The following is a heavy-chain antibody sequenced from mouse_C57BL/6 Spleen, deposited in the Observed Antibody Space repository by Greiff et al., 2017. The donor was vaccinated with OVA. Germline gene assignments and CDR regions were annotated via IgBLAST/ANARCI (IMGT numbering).Heavy chain of an antibody. CDR3: TRDRSEGFAY. CDR2: ISSGGDYI. Sequence: EVQLVESGGGLVKPGGSLKLSCAASGFTFSSYAMSWVRQTPEKRLEWVAYISSGGDYIYYADTVKGRFTISRDNARNTLYLQMSSLKSEDTAMYYCTRDRSEGFAYWGQGTLVTVSA. V-gene: IGHV5-9-1*02. CDR1: GFTFSSYA. J-gene: IGHJ3*01.